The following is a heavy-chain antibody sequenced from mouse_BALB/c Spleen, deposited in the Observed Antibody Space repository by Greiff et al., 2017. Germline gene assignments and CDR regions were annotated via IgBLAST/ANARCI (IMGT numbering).Heavy chain of an antibody. CDR1: GYTFTSYV. D-gene: IGHD1-1*01. CDR3: VRYYGSSPYWYFDV. J-gene: IGHJ1*01. CDR2: INPYNDGT. Sequence: VQLQQSGPELVQPGASVKMSCKASGYTFTSYVMHWVQQKPGQGLEWIGYINPYNDGTKYNENFKGKATLTSDKSSSTAYMELISLTSEDSAVYYCVRYYGSSPYWYFDVWGAGTTVTVSS. V-gene: IGHV1-14*01.